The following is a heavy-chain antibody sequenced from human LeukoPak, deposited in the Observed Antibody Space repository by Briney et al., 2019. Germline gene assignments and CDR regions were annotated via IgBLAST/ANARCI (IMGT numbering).Heavy chain of an antibody. V-gene: IGHV4-61*02. D-gene: IGHD6-13*01. J-gene: IGHJ3*02. CDR2: IYTSGST. CDR1: GGSISSGSYY. Sequence: SETLSLTCTVSGGSISSGSYYWSWIRQPAGKGLEWIGRIYTSGSTNCNPSLKSRVTISVDTSKNQFSLKLSSVTAADTAVYYCARYSSTGYGAFDIWGQGTMVTVSS. CDR3: ARYSSTGYGAFDI.